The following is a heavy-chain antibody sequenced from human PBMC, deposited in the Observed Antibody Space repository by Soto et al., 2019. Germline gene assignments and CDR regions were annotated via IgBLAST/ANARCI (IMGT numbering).Heavy chain of an antibody. CDR3: AKSPSPPSPYAITMVRGVVDY. V-gene: IGHV3-23*01. Sequence: GGSLRLSCAASGFTFSSYAMSWVRQAPGKGLEWVSAISGSGGSTYYADSVKGRFTISRDNSKNTLYLQMNSLRAEDTAVYYCAKSPSPPSPYAITMVRGVVDYWGQGTLVTVSS. J-gene: IGHJ4*02. CDR1: GFTFSSYA. CDR2: ISGSGGST. D-gene: IGHD3-10*01.